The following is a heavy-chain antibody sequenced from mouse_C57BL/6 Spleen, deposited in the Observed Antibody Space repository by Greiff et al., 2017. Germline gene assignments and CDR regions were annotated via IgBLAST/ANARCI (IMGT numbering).Heavy chain of an antibody. Sequence: EVKVVESGPELVKPGASVKISCKASGYSFTGYYMNWVKQSPEKSLEWIGEINPSTGGTTYNQKFKAKATLTVDKSSSTAYMQLKSLTSEDSAVYYCARGGYYGSSYDFDYWGQGTTLTVSS. V-gene: IGHV1-42*01. J-gene: IGHJ2*01. CDR3: ARGGYYGSSYDFDY. D-gene: IGHD1-1*01. CDR1: GYSFTGYY. CDR2: INPSTGGT.